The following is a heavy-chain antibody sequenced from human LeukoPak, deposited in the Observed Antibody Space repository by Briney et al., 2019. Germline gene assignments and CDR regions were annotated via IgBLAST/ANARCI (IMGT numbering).Heavy chain of an antibody. CDR1: GGSISSYY. D-gene: IGHD3-3*01. CDR2: IYTSGST. V-gene: IGHV4-4*07. J-gene: IGHJ5*02. Sequence: SETLSLTRTVSGGSISSYYWSWIRQPAGKGLEWIGRIYTSGSTNYNPSLKSRVTMSVDTSKNQFSLKLSSVTAADTAVYYCAREPIFGVLAPSTRWFDPWGQGTLVTVSS. CDR3: AREPIFGVLAPSTRWFDP.